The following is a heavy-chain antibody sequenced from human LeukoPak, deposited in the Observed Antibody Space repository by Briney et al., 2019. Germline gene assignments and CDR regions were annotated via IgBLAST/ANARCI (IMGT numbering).Heavy chain of an antibody. CDR2: ISYDGSNK. CDR1: GFTFSSYA. D-gene: IGHD2-15*01. J-gene: IGHJ3*02. V-gene: IGHV3-30-3*01. Sequence: GGSLRLSCAASGFTFSSYAMHWVRQAPGKGLEWVAVISYDGSNKYYADSVKGRFTISRDNSKNTLYLQMNSLRAEDTAVYYCAMDIVVVVAARDIWGQGTMVTVSS. CDR3: AMDIVVVVAARDI.